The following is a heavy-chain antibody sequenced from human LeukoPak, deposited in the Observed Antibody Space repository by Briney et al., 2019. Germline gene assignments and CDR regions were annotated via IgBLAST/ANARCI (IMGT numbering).Heavy chain of an antibody. Sequence: ASVKVSCKASGYTFTSYGISWVRQAPGQGLEWMGWISAYNGNTNYAQKLQGRVTMTTDTSTSTAYMELRSLRSDDTAVYYCSKSPFYNFWRGNYTKDYGGQEPLFTVS. CDR2: ISAYNGNT. V-gene: IGHV1-18*01. D-gene: IGHD3-3*01. J-gene: IGHJ4*02. CDR3: SKSPFYNFWRGNYTKDY. CDR1: GYTFTSYG.